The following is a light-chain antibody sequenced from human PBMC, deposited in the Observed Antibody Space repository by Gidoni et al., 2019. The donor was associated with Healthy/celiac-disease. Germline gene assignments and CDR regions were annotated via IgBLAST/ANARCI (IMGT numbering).Light chain of an antibody. CDR2: DAS. V-gene: IGKV3-11*01. J-gene: IGKJ3*01. CDR3: QQRSNWPPT. CDR1: QSVSSY. Sequence: IVLSQSPAPLSLSPGERATPSGRASQSVSSYLAWYQQKPGQAPRLLIYDASNRATGIPARFSGSGSVTDFTLTISSLEPEDCAVYYCQQRSNWPPTFXPXTKVEIK.